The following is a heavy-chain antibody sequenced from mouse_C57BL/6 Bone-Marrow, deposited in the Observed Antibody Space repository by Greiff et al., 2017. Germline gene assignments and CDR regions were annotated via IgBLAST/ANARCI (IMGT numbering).Heavy chain of an antibody. CDR3: ARNGYLLYWYFDV. Sequence: VKLVESGPGLVQPSQSLSITCTVSGFSLTSYGVHWVRQSPGKGLEWLGVIWSGGSTDYNAAFIPRLSISKDNSKSQVFFKMNSLQANDTAIYYCARNGYLLYWYFDVWGTGTTVTVSS. J-gene: IGHJ1*03. CDR1: GFSLTSYG. D-gene: IGHD2-1*01. V-gene: IGHV2-2*02. CDR2: IWSGGST.